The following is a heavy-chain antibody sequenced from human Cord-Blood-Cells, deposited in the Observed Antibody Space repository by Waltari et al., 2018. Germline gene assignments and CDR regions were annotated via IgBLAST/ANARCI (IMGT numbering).Heavy chain of an antibody. D-gene: IGHD6-13*01. Sequence: EVQLLVSGGGLVQPGGSLRLSCAASGFTFSSYAMRWVRQAPGKGLELVSAISGSGGSTYYADSVKGRFTISRDNSKNTLYLQMNSLRAEDTAVYYCVASIAAAGYWGQGTLVTVSS. J-gene: IGHJ4*02. CDR1: GFTFSSYA. V-gene: IGHV3-23*01. CDR3: VASIAAAGY. CDR2: ISGSGGST.